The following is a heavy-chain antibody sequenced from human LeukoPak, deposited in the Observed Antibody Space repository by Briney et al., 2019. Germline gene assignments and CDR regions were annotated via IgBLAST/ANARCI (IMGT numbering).Heavy chain of an antibody. CDR1: GFTFSSYG. D-gene: IGHD3-16*01. J-gene: IGHJ4*02. V-gene: IGHV3-33*06. CDR3: AKDLAPRED. CDR2: IWYDGSNK. Sequence: GGSLRLSCAASGFTFSSYGMHWVRQAPGKGLEWVAVIWYDGSNKYYADSVKGRFTISRDNSKNTLYLQMNSLRAEDTAVYYCAKDLAPREDWGQGTLVTVSS.